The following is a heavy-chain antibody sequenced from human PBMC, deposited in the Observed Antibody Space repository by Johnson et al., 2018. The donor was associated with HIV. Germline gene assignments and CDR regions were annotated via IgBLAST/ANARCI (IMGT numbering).Heavy chain of an antibody. D-gene: IGHD6-19*01. V-gene: IGHV3-20*04. CDR1: GFTFDDYG. J-gene: IGHJ3*02. Sequence: VQLVESGGGVVRPGGSLRLSCAVSGFTFDDYGMSWVRQVPGKGLEWVSGINWNGGSTGYADSVKGRFIISRDNAKNSLYLQMNSLRAEDTALYYCAKDRAVAGYDAFDIWGQGTMVTVSS. CDR3: AKDRAVAGYDAFDI. CDR2: INWNGGST.